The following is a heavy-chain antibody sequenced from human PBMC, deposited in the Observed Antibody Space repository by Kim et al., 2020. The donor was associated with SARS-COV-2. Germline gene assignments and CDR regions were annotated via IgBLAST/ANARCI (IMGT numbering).Heavy chain of an antibody. CDR3: VRGPWQVFRFMEGTLSYGMDV. CDR1: GFTFQNYG. CDR2: LSEDGSKK. Sequence: GGSLRLSCAASGFTFQNYGMHWVRQAPGKGLDWVAMLSEDGSKKNYGDSVKGRFMIYRDNSKNTLSLHMNSLREEDSAVYYCVRGPWQVFRFMEGTLSYGMDVWGQGTTVTVSS. J-gene: IGHJ6*02. D-gene: IGHD3-3*01. V-gene: IGHV3-30*03.